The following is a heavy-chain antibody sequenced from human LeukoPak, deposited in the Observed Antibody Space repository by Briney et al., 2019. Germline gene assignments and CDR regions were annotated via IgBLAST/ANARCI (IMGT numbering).Heavy chain of an antibody. CDR1: GYTFTSYD. D-gene: IGHD5-24*01. V-gene: IGHV1-2*02. Sequence: ASVKVSCKASGYTFTSYDINWVRQAPGQGLEWMGWINPNSGGTNYAQKFQGRVTMTRDTSISTAYMELSRLRSDDTAAYYCARGQNFRDGYFQHWGQGTMVTVSS. CDR3: ARGQNFRDGYFQH. J-gene: IGHJ1*01. CDR2: INPNSGGT.